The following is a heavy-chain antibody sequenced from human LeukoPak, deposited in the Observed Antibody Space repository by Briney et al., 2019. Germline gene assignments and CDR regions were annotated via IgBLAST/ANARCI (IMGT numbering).Heavy chain of an antibody. CDR1: GYTFTSYY. Sequence: ASVKVSCKASGYTFTSYYMHWVRQAPGQGLEWMGIINPSGGSTSYAQKFQGRVAMTRDTSTSTVYMELRSLRSDDTAVYYCGRTRVGVAGKAGWFDPWGQGTLVTVSS. V-gene: IGHV1-46*01. J-gene: IGHJ5*02. D-gene: IGHD6-19*01. CDR3: GRTRVGVAGKAGWFDP. CDR2: INPSGGST.